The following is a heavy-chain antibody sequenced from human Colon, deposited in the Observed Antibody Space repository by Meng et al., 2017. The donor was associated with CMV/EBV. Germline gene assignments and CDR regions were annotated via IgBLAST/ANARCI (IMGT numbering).Heavy chain of an antibody. D-gene: IGHD1-14*01. J-gene: IGHJ6*02. CDR2: IDSSGRSI. CDR3: AIVAPAEPRGFYYYEMDV. V-gene: IGHV3-48*03. Sequence: GESLKISCAASGFSFNTYEMNWVRQAPGKGLEWISYIDSSGRSIYYADSVKGRFTISRDNAKTSLFLQMNRLRVEDTAVYYCAIVAPAEPRGFYYYEMDVWGQGTPVTVSS. CDR1: GFSFNTYE.